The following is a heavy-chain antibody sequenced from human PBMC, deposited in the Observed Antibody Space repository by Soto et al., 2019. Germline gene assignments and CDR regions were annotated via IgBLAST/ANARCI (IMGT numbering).Heavy chain of an antibody. CDR2: ISGDRGTT. J-gene: IGHJ6*02. CDR3: ARDTWSVDYYYYYYGMDV. D-gene: IGHD6-19*01. CDR1: GFAFGTYS. Sequence: GGSLRLSCAASGFAFGTYSMNWVRQAPGKGLEWVSYISGDRGTTHYADSVKGRFTISRDNAKNSLYLQMNSLRDEDTAVYYRARDTWSVDYYYYYYGMDVWGQGTTVTVSS. V-gene: IGHV3-48*02.